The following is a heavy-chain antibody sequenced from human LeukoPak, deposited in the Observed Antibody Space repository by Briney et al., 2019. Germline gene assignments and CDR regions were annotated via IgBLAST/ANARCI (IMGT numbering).Heavy chain of an antibody. CDR3: ARDRSSSSEIDY. D-gene: IGHD6-13*01. J-gene: IGHJ4*02. CDR1: GYTFTIYG. V-gene: IGHV1-18*01. Sequence: ASVNVSFKSSGYTFTIYGISWVRQAPGQGLEWMGWISAYNGNTNYAQKLQGRVTMTTDTSTSTAYMELRSLRSDDTAVYYCARDRSSSSEIDYWGQGTLVTVSS. CDR2: ISAYNGNT.